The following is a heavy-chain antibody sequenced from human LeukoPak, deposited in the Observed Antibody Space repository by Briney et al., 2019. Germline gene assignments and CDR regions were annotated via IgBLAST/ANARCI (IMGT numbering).Heavy chain of an antibody. J-gene: IGHJ4*02. V-gene: IGHV3-30*03. CDR2: ISYDGSNK. CDR1: GFTFSSYG. D-gene: IGHD1-1*01. CDR3: ARDELEPFDY. Sequence: GGSLRLSCAASGFTFSSYGMHWVRQAPGKGLEWVAVISYDGSNKYYADSVKGRFTISRDNSKNTLYLQMNSLRAEDTAAYYCARDELEPFDYWGQGTLVTVSS.